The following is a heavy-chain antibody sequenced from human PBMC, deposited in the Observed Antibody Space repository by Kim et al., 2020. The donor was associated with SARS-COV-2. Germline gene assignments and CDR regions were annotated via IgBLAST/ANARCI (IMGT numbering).Heavy chain of an antibody. CDR1: GGAIRSYY. CDR3: ASMGVGAVGWFDP. CDR2: VYHTGNT. Sequence: SETLSLTCSVSGGAIRSYYWTWIRQPPGKRLEWIGYVYHTGNTNYNPSLRGRVTISLDTSKRPFSLTLTSVTAADTAVYYCASMGVGAVGWFDPWGQGTLVSVSS. J-gene: IGHJ5*02. D-gene: IGHD1-26*01. V-gene: IGHV4-59*01.